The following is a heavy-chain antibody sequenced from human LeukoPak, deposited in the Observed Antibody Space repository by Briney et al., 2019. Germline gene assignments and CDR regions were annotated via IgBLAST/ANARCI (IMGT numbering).Heavy chain of an antibody. J-gene: IGHJ4*02. Sequence: SETLSLTCTVSGYSISSGYYWGGIRQPPGKGLVWIGSIYHSGSTYYNPSLKSRVTISVDTSKNQFSLKLSSVTAADTAVYYCARVGLLWFGEYRGFDYWGQGTLVTVSS. V-gene: IGHV4-38-2*02. CDR1: GYSISSGYY. CDR3: ARVGLLWFGEYRGFDY. CDR2: IYHSGST. D-gene: IGHD3-10*01.